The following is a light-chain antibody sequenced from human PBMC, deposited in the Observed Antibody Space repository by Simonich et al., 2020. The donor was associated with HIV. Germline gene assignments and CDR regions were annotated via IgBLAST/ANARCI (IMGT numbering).Light chain of an antibody. CDR1: QSFSSN. CDR3: QQYNTWPPAYT. CDR2: CAS. V-gene: IGKV3-15*01. Sequence: EIVMTQSQATLSVSPGERATLSCRASQSFSSNLAWYQQKPGQAPRLLIYCASTRATGIPARFSGSGSGTEFTLTISSLQSEDFAVYYCQQYNTWPPAYTFGQGTKLEIK. J-gene: IGKJ2*01.